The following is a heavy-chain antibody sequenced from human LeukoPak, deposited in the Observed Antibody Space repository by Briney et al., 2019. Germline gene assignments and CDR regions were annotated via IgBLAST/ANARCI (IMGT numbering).Heavy chain of an antibody. CDR1: GGSIYSHY. CDR2: IYYKGST. J-gene: IGHJ4*02. CDR3: MRRDTGWNYSDY. Sequence: KPSETLSLPCGVSGGSIYSHYWGWIRQPPGKGLEWIGDIYYKGSTNYNPSLKSRVTISLDTSKNHLSLTLTSVVAADTAIYYCMRRDTGWNYSDYWGEGILVTVSS. V-gene: IGHV4-59*08. D-gene: IGHD6-19*01.